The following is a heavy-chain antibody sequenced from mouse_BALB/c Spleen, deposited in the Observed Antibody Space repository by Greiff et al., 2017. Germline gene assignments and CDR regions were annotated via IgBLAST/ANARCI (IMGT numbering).Heavy chain of an antibody. J-gene: IGHJ1*01. CDR3: ARGDYDGYVDV. D-gene: IGHD2-4*01. V-gene: IGHV14-3*02. CDR1: GFNIKDTY. Sequence: EVKLVESGAELVKPGASVKLSCTASGFNIKDTYMPWVKQRPEQGLEWIGRIDPANGNTKYDPKFQGKATITADTSSNTAYLQLSSLTSEDTAVYYCARGDYDGYVDVWGAGTTVTVSS. CDR2: IDPANGNT.